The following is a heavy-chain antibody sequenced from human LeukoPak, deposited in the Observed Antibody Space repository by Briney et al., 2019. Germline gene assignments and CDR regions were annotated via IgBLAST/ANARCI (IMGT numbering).Heavy chain of an antibody. J-gene: IGHJ3*02. D-gene: IGHD2-2*01. V-gene: IGHV1-2*02. Sequence: GASVKVSCKASGYTFTGYYMHWVRQAPGQGLEWMGWINPNSGGTNYAQKFQGRVTMTRDTSISTAYMELSRLRSDDTAVYYCAREKGYCSSTSCYAVHAFGIWGQGTMVTVSS. CDR2: INPNSGGT. CDR3: AREKGYCSSTSCYAVHAFGI. CDR1: GYTFTGYY.